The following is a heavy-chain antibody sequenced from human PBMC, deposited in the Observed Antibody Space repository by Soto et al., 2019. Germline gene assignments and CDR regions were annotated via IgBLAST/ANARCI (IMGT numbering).Heavy chain of an antibody. V-gene: IGHV4-30-4*01. CDR1: GGSISSGDYY. CDR2: IYYSGST. CDR3: AREVVVAATRYLGYFDY. Sequence: SETLSLTCTVSGGSISSGDYYWSWIRQPPGKGLEWIGYIYYSGSTYYNPSLKSRVTISVDTSKNQFSLKLSSVTAADTAVYYCAREVVVAATRYLGYFDYSGQGTLVTVSS. D-gene: IGHD2-15*01. J-gene: IGHJ4*02.